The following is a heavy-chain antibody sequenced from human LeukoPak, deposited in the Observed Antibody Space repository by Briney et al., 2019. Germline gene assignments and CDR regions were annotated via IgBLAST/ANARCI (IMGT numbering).Heavy chain of an antibody. Sequence: PSQTLPLTCTVSGGSISSGSYYWSWIRQPAGKGLEWIGRIYTSGSTNYNPSLKSRVTISVDTSKNQFSLKLSSVTAADTAVYYCAREVYYYGSGMEGYYYYGMDVWGQGTTVTVSS. CDR2: IYTSGST. V-gene: IGHV4-61*02. CDR3: AREVYYYGSGMEGYYYYGMDV. D-gene: IGHD3-10*01. J-gene: IGHJ6*02. CDR1: GGSISSGSYY.